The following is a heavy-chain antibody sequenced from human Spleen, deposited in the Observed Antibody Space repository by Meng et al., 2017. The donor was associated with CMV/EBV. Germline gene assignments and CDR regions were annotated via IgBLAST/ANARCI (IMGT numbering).Heavy chain of an antibody. CDR1: GFTCSSYS. CDR2: ISSSSSYI. D-gene: IGHD6-13*01. J-gene: IGHJ6*02. V-gene: IGHV3-21*01. CDR3: ARARVGTAAAPPYYYGMDV. Sequence: GGSLRLSCAASGFTCSSYSMNWVRQAPGKGLEWVTSISSSSSYIYYADSVKGRFTISRDNAKNSLYLQMNSLRAEDTAVYYCARARVGTAAAPPYYYGMDVWGQGTTVTVSS.